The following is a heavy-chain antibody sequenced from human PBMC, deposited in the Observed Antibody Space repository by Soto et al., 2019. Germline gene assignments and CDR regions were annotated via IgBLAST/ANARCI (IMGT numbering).Heavy chain of an antibody. CDR2: VNPSGGST. CDR3: AKDRSGWYVEGLDY. CDR1: GYTFTSYY. V-gene: IGHV1-46*01. D-gene: IGHD6-19*01. Sequence: ASVKVSCKASGYTFTSYYMHWVRQAPGQGLEWMGIVNPSGGSTSYAQKFQGRVTMTRDTSTSTVYMELNSLRAEDTAVYYCAKDRSGWYVEGLDYWGQGTLVTVSS. J-gene: IGHJ4*02.